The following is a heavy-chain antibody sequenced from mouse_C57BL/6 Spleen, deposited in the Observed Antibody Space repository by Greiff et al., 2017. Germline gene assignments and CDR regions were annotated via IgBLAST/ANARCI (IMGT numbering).Heavy chain of an antibody. J-gene: IGHJ4*01. D-gene: IGHD2-4*01. CDR1: GYAFSSSW. CDR3: ARERDYDGGDAMDD. Sequence: QVQLQQSGPELVKPGASVKISCKASGYAFSSSWMNWVKQRPGKGLEWIGRIYPGDGDTNYNGKFKGKATLTADKSSSTAYMQLSSLTSEDCAVYYCARERDYDGGDAMDDWGKGTSVTVSS. V-gene: IGHV1-82*01. CDR2: IYPGDGDT.